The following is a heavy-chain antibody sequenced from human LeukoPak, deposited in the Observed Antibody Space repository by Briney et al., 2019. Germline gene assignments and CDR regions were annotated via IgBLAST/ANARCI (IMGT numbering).Heavy chain of an antibody. J-gene: IGHJ2*01. V-gene: IGHV3-21*01. CDR3: AREGKGYCSGGTCYSQGYFDL. CDR2: ISSGGSAI. CDR1: GFTFTTYS. D-gene: IGHD2-15*01. Sequence: GGSLRLSCEASGFTFTTYSMTWVRQAPGKGLEWVSIISSGGSAIFSADALKGRFTISRDNAKNSLYLQMNSLRAEDMAVYYCAREGKGYCSGGTCYSQGYFDLWGRGTLVTVSS.